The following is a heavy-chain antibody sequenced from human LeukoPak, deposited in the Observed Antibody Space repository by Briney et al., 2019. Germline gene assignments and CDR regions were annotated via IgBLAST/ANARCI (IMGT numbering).Heavy chain of an antibody. D-gene: IGHD3-10*01. CDR3: ARGYYGSGKPRNYYYYYGIDV. CDR2: INHSGST. V-gene: IGHV4-34*01. Sequence: PSETLSLACAVYGGSFSGYYWSWIRQPPGKGLEWIGEINHSGSTNYNPSLKSRVTISVDTSKNQFSLKLSSVTAADTAVHYCARGYYGSGKPRNYYYYYGIDVWGKGTTVTVSS. CDR1: GGSFSGYY. J-gene: IGHJ6*04.